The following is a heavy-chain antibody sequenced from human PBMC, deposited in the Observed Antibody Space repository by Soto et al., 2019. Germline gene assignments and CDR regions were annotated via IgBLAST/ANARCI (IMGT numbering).Heavy chain of an antibody. CDR1: GYTFTSYD. CDR2: MNPKSGNS. D-gene: IGHD6-6*01. CDR3: AREGYSSSSGSRGNWFDP. V-gene: IGHV1-8*01. Sequence: QVQLVQSGAEVKKPGASVKVSCKASGYTFTSYDINWVRQATGQGLEWMGWMNPKSGNSGYAQKFQGRVTMTRNTSISTAYMELSSLRSEDTAVYYCAREGYSSSSGSRGNWFDPWGQGTQVTVSS. J-gene: IGHJ5*02.